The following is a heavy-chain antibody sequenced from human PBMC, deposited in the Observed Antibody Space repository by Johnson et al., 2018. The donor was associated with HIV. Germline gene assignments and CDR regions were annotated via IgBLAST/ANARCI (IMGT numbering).Heavy chain of an antibody. J-gene: IGHJ3*02. CDR2: ISGSGGST. V-gene: IGHV3-23*04. D-gene: IGHD3-22*01. Sequence: VHLVESGGGVVQPGRSLRLSCAASGFTFSSYAMSWVRQAPGKGLEWVSGISGSGGSTYYADSVRGRVTISRDNSKNTLYLQMNSLRAEDTAVYYCAKDSFFYDSAFDIWGQGTMVTVSS. CDR3: AKDSFFYDSAFDI. CDR1: GFTFSSYA.